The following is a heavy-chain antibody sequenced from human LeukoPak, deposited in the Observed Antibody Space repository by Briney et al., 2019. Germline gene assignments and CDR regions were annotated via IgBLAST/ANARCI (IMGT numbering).Heavy chain of an antibody. D-gene: IGHD3-22*01. CDR1: GFTFSSYG. CDR3: AKADSSGYYNFDY. Sequence: GGSLRLSCAASGFTFSSYGMHWVRQAPGKGLEWVAFIRYDGRNKYYADSVKGRFTISRDNSKNTLYLQMNSLRAEDTAVYYCAKADSSGYYNFDYWGQGTLVTVSS. V-gene: IGHV3-30*02. CDR2: IRYDGRNK. J-gene: IGHJ4*02.